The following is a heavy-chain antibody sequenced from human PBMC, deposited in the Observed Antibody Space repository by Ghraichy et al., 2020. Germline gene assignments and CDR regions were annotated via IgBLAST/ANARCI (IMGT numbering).Heavy chain of an antibody. J-gene: IGHJ4*02. V-gene: IGHV3-30*18. CDR2: ISHDGSNT. Sequence: GESLNISCAASGFTFRNYGMHWVRQAPGKGLEWVAFISHDGSNTYYADSVKGRLTTSRDNSKNTLYLQMSSLRAEDTAVYYCAKGVTGWYSPRTDYLYYSPQGRLGTVSS. CDR1: GFTFRNYG. CDR3: AKGVTGWYSPRTDYLYY. D-gene: IGHD6-13*01.